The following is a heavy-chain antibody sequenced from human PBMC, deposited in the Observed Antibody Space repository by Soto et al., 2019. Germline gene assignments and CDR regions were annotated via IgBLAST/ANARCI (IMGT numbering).Heavy chain of an antibody. D-gene: IGHD5-18*01. V-gene: IGHV1-18*01. J-gene: IGHJ4*02. CDR3: ARDTATALPDA. Sequence: QVQLVQSGAEVKKPGASVKVSCKASGYTFTSYGISWVRQAPGQGLEWMGWISAYNGNTNYAQKLQGRVTMTTDTTTRTANKEPRSLRSDDTAVYYCARDTATALPDAWGQGTLVTVSS. CDR2: ISAYNGNT. CDR1: GYTFTSYG.